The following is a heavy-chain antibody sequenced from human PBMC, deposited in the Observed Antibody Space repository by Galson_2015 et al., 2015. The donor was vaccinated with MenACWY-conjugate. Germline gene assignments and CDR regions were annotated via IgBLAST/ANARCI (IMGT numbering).Heavy chain of an antibody. Sequence: SVKVSCKAPGDTFSRYAIHWVRQAPGQGLEWMGWIIAGNGNTKYSQKFQARVTITRDTTASTVYMELSSLRSEDTAVYYCARNYFESNGYYDHWGQGTLVTVSP. D-gene: IGHD3-22*01. V-gene: IGHV1-3*01. J-gene: IGHJ5*02. CDR3: ARNYFESNGYYDH. CDR2: IIAGNGNT. CDR1: GDTFSRYA.